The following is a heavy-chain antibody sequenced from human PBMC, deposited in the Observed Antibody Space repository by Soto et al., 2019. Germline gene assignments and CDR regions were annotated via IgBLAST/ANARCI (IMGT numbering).Heavy chain of an antibody. V-gene: IGHV1-3*01. CDR2: INAGNGNT. D-gene: IGHD3-16*01. J-gene: IGHJ4*02. CDR1: GYSFTIYA. CDR3: ARVIGGLYYFDY. Sequence: SSVKVACKASGYSFTIYARHWVRQAPGQRLEWMGWINAGNGNTKYSQKFQGRVTITRDTSASTAYMELSSLRSEDTAVYYCARVIGGLYYFDYWGQGTLVTVSS.